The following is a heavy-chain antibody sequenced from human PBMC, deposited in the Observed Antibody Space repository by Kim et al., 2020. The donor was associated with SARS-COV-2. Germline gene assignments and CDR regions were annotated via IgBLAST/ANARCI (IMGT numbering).Heavy chain of an antibody. CDR2: IKQDGSEK. V-gene: IGHV3-7*03. J-gene: IGHJ4*02. CDR1: GFTFSSYW. CDR3: ARERGDIVATSLGGFDY. D-gene: IGHD5-12*01. Sequence: GGSLRLSCAASGFTFSSYWMSWVRQAPGKGLEWVANIKQDGSEKYYVDSAKGRFTISRDNAKNSLYLQMNSLRAEDTAVYYCARERGDIVATSLGGFDYWGQGTLVTVSS.